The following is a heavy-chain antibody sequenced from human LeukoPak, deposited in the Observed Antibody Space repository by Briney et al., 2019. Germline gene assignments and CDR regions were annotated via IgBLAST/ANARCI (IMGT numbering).Heavy chain of an antibody. V-gene: IGHV4-30-4*01. Sequence: PSETLSLTCTVSGGSISSVNYYGSWIRQPPGKGLEWIGYIYYSGNTYYNPSLESRVTISLDTSKNQFSLKLTSVTAADTAVYYCARDPLGVGESFNWFDPWGQGTLVTVSS. CDR2: IYYSGNT. CDR3: ARDPLGVGESFNWFDP. CDR1: GGSISSVNYY. J-gene: IGHJ5*02. D-gene: IGHD3-10*01.